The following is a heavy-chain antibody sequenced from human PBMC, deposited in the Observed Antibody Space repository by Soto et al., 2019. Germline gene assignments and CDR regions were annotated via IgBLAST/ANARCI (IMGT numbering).Heavy chain of an antibody. CDR3: ARDIAVAGGFDY. CDR2: IWYDGSNK. Sequence: GGSLRLSCAASGFTFSSYGMHWVRQAPGKGLEWVAVIWYDGSNKYYADSVKGRFTISRDNSKNTLYLQMNSLRAEDTAVYYCARDIAVAGGFDYWGQGTLVTVSS. V-gene: IGHV3-33*01. D-gene: IGHD6-19*01. CDR1: GFTFSSYG. J-gene: IGHJ4*02.